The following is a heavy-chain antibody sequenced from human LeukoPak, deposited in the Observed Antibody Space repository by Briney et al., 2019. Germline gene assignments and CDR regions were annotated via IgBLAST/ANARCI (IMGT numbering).Heavy chain of an antibody. V-gene: IGHV4-38-2*02. J-gene: IGHJ5*02. Sequence: SETLSLTCTVSGYSISSGYYWGWIRQPPGKGLEWIGSIYHRGSTYYNPSLKSRVTISVDTSKNQFSLKLSSVTAADTAVYYCAREGREWLLWFDPWGQGTLVTVSS. D-gene: IGHD5-12*01. CDR3: AREGREWLLWFDP. CDR1: GYSISSGYY. CDR2: IYHRGST.